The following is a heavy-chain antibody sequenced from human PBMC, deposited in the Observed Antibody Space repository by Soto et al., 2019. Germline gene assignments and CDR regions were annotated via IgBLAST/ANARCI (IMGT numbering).Heavy chain of an antibody. Sequence: SETLSLTCTVSGGSITSSNYYWGWIRQPPGKWLEWIGNVYYNGFTYYNPSLKSRVTISVDTSKNHFSLKLTSVTAADTAVYYCARQDDFWSGSNWFDPWGQGTLVTVSS. CDR1: GGSITSSNYY. V-gene: IGHV4-39*01. CDR3: ARQDDFWSGSNWFDP. D-gene: IGHD3-3*01. J-gene: IGHJ5*02. CDR2: VYYNGFT.